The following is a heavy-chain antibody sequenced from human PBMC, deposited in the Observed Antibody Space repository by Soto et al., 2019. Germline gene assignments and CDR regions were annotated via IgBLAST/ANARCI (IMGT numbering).Heavy chain of an antibody. V-gene: IGHV1-69*13. J-gene: IGHJ6*02. D-gene: IGHD3-3*01. CDR3: ARGVDFWSGYSLPYYYYGMDV. CDR2: IIPIFGTA. CDR1: GGTFSSYA. Sequence: GASVKVSCKASGGTFSSYAISWVRQAPGQGLEWMGGIIPIFGTANYAQKFQGRVTITADESTSTAYVELSSLRSEDTAVYYCARGVDFWSGYSLPYYYYGMDVWGQGTTVTVSS.